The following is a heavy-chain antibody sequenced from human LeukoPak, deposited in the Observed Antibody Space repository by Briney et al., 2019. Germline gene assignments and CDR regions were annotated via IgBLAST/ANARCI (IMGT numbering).Heavy chain of an antibody. CDR3: ARDPLKRAFDI. V-gene: IGHV3-11*06. CDR2: ISPSTTHT. CDR1: GFSFSDYY. Sequence: PGGSLRLSCAASGFSFSDYYMSWSRQAPGKGLEWLSYISPSTTHTSYADSVKGRFTISRDNAKNLLYLQMNSLRAEDTAVYYCARDPLKRAFDIWGQGTMVTVSS. J-gene: IGHJ3*02.